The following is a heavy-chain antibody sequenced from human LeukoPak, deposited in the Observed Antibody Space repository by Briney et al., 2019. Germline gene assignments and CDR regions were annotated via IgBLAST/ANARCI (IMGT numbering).Heavy chain of an antibody. CDR1: GFTFSSYG. CDR2: ISYDGSNK. CDR3: AKDLTHYYGSGSPDTPADY. J-gene: IGHJ4*02. D-gene: IGHD3-10*01. V-gene: IGHV3-30*18. Sequence: GGSLRLSCAASGFTFSSYGMHWVRQAPGKGLEWVAVISYDGSNKYYADSVKGRFTISRDNSKDTLYLQMNSLRAEDTAVYYCAKDLTHYYGSGSPDTPADYWGQGTLVTVSS.